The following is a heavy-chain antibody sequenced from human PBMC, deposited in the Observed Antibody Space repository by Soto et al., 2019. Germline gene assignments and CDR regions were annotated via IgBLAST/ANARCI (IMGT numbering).Heavy chain of an antibody. J-gene: IGHJ6*02. D-gene: IGHD3-22*01. CDR3: ARDREYYYDSSGNYYYHYGMDV. CDR2: ISGYNGNT. Sequence: QAQLVESGAEVKKPGASVKVSCKASGYTFSNYGISWVRQAPGQGLEWMGWISGYNGNTKYAQKFQGRVTMTTDTPTNTAYMELRSLRSDDTAVYYCARDREYYYDSSGNYYYHYGMDVWGQGTTVTVSS. V-gene: IGHV1-18*04. CDR1: GYTFSNYG.